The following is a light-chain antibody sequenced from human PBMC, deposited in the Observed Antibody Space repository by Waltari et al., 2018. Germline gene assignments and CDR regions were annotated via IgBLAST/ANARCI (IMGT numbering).Light chain of an antibody. V-gene: IGLV1-44*01. Sequence: QSVLTQPPSASGTPGQRVTIPCSGSSSNIGSNTVNWYQQLPGTAPKLLIYSINQRPSGVPARFSGSKSDTSASLAISGLQSEDEADYYCTTWDDSLNGRVFGGGTKLTVL. CDR2: SIN. J-gene: IGLJ3*02. CDR1: SSNIGSNT. CDR3: TTWDDSLNGRV.